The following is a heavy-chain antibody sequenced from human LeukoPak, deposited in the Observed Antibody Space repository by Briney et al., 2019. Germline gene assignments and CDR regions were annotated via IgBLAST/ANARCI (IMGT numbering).Heavy chain of an antibody. CDR2: INPNSGGT. CDR1: GYTFTGYY. V-gene: IGHV1-2*02. Sequence: ASVKVSCKASGYTFTGYYMHWVRQAPGQGLEWMGWINPNSGGTNYAQKFQGRVTMTRDTSISTAYMELSRLRSDDTAVYYCAGLFIVGATTSRPVYDYWGQGTLVTVSS. CDR3: AGLFIVGATTSRPVYDY. J-gene: IGHJ4*02. D-gene: IGHD1-26*01.